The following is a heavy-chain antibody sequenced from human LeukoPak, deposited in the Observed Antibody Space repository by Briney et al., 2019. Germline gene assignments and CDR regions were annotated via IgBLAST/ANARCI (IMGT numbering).Heavy chain of an antibody. Sequence: GGSLRLSCEASGITFSGYDMSWVRQAPGKGLEWISAISDRGKTDYADSVKGRFTISRDNSKNTLYLQLSSLRAEDTAMYYCAKLPTIFGVADSFDIWGHGTFVTVSS. D-gene: IGHD3-3*01. CDR2: ISDRGKT. CDR1: GITFSGYD. V-gene: IGHV3-23*01. J-gene: IGHJ3*02. CDR3: AKLPTIFGVADSFDI.